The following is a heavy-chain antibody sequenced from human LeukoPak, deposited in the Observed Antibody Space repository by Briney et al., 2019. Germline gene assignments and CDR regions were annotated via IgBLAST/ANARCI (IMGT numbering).Heavy chain of an antibody. CDR1: GGSISSYY. CDR3: ARGRSNYYGMDV. CDR2: IYYSGST. J-gene: IGHJ6*02. V-gene: IGHV4-59*01. D-gene: IGHD1-26*01. Sequence: SETLSLTCTVSGGSISSYYWSWIRQPPGKGLEWIGYIYYSGSTNYNPSLKSRVTMSVDMSKNLFSLKVSSVTAADTAVCYCARGRSNYYGMDVWGQGTTVTVSS.